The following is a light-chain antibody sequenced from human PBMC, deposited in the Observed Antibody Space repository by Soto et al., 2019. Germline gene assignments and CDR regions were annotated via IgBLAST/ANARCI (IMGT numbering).Light chain of an antibody. CDR3: SSYTSSSTV. V-gene: IGLV2-14*01. CDR2: DVS. J-gene: IGLJ1*01. CDR1: SSDVGGYNY. Sequence: QSALTQPASVSGSPGQSITISCTGTSSDVGGYNYVSWYQQHPGKAPKLMIYDVSNRPSGVSNRFSGSKSGNTASLTISGLQAEDEDDYYCSSYTSSSTVFGTETKLPS.